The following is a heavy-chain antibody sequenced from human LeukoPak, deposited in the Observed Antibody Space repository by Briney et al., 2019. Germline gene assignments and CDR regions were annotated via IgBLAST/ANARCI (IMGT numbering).Heavy chain of an antibody. CDR2: ITSGGGTT. CDR3: ARDPPRAAWVFDY. CDR1: GFTFSNYA. J-gene: IGHJ4*02. V-gene: IGHV3-23*01. D-gene: IGHD6-25*01. Sequence: GGSLRLSCAASGFTFSNYAMSWVRQAPGKALEWVSAITSGGGTTYYAGSVKGRFTISRDNSKNTLYLQMNSLRAEDTAVYYCARDPPRAAWVFDYWGRGTLVSVSS.